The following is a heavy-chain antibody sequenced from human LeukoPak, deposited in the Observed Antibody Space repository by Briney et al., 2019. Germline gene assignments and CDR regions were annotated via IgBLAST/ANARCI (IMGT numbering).Heavy chain of an antibody. CDR1: GGSFSGYY. J-gene: IGHJ5*01. Sequence: SETLSLTCAVYGGSFSGYYWSWIRQPPGKGLEWIGEINHSGSTNYNPSLKSRVTISVDTSKNQFSLKVSSVSAADTGVYYCVRHDGRGGATMGAFDSWGQGSLVTVSS. CDR3: VRHDGRGGATMGAFDS. V-gene: IGHV4-34*01. CDR2: INHSGST. D-gene: IGHD5-12*01.